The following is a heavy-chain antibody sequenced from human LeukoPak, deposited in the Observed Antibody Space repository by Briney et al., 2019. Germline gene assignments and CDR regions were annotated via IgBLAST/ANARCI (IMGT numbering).Heavy chain of an antibody. J-gene: IGHJ4*02. V-gene: IGHV1-18*01. CDR1: GYTFTSYG. CDR3: ARDPGTGTTGCDY. D-gene: IGHD1-1*01. Sequence: ASVKVSCKASGYTFTSYGISWVRQAPGQGLEWMGWISAYNGNTNYAQKLQGRVTMTTDTSTSTACMELRSLRSDDTAVYYCARDPGTGTTGCDYWGQGTLVTVSS. CDR2: ISAYNGNT.